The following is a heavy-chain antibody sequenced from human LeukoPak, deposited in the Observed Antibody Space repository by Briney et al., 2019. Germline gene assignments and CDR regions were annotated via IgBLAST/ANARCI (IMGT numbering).Heavy chain of an antibody. D-gene: IGHD2-21*02. J-gene: IGHJ4*02. Sequence: SETLSLTCTVSGGSISSYYWSWIRQPPGKGLEWIGYIYYSGSTSYNPSLKSRVTISVDTSKNQISLKVSSVTAADTAVYYCARAGAYCGGDCYSLFDYWGQGTLVTVSS. V-gene: IGHV4-59*08. CDR3: ARAGAYCGGDCYSLFDY. CDR1: GGSISSYY. CDR2: IYYSGST.